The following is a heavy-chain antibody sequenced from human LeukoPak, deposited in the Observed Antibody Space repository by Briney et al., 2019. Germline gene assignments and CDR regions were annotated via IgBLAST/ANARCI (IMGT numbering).Heavy chain of an antibody. CDR2: MNPNSGNT. J-gene: IGHJ4*02. D-gene: IGHD3-16*02. V-gene: IGHV1-8*01. CDR3: ARDLKKYDYVWGSYRRTFDY. CDR1: GYTFTSYD. Sequence: ASVKVSCTASGYTFTSYDINWVRQATGQGLEWMGWMNPNSGNTGYAQKFQGRVTMTRNTSISTAYMELSSLRSEDTAVYYCARDLKKYDYVWGSYRRTFDYWGQGTLVTVSS.